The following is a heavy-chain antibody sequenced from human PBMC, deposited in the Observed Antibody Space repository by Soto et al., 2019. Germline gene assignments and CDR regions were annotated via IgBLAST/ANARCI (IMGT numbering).Heavy chain of an antibody. Sequence: GGSLRLSCAASGFAFRSYNMNWVRQAPGKGLEWVASISSGSSNIYYADSVKGRFTISRDNAKNLLFLQMDSLRAEDSAVYYCASATVVAATFDFWGQGTLVTVSS. CDR2: ISSGSSNI. J-gene: IGHJ4*02. CDR3: ASATVVAATFDF. V-gene: IGHV3-21*01. D-gene: IGHD2-15*01. CDR1: GFAFRSYN.